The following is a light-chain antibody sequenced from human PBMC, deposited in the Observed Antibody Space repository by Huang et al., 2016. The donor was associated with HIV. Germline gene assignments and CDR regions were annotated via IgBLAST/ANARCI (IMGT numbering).Light chain of an antibody. J-gene: IGKJ3*01. CDR2: DAS. CDR3: QQRSNWPPVT. CDR1: QSVSSY. Sequence: IVLTQPPATLSLSPGERATLACRASQSVSSYLAWYQQKPGQAPRLLIYDASNRATGIPARFSGSGSGTDFTLTISSLEPEDFAVYYCQQRSNWPPVTFGPGTKVDIK. V-gene: IGKV3-11*01.